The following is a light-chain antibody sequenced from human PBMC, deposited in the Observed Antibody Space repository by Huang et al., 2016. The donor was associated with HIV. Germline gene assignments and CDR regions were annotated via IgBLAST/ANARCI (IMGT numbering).Light chain of an antibody. J-gene: IGKJ2*01. CDR3: KQYAKLPPMYT. V-gene: IGKV1-33*01. CDR2: DAS. CDR1: QASSND. Sequence: DIKMTQSPSSLSESLGDRVTITCQASQASSNDLNWYQQKPGKAPKLLFYDASNLETGVTSRFSGSGSGTDFTLTISSLQTEDIATYYCKQYAKLPPMYTFGQGTKLEIK.